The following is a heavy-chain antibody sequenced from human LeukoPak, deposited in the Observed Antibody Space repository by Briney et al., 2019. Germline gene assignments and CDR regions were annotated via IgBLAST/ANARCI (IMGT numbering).Heavy chain of an antibody. CDR1: GFTFSSYS. D-gene: IGHD6-25*01. CDR3: ARASGDFDY. CDR2: ISSSSSTI. J-gene: IGHJ4*02. V-gene: IGHV3-48*01. Sequence: GGSLRLSCAASGFTFSSYSMNWVRQAPGKGLEWVSYISSSSSTIYYADSVKGRFTISRDNAKNSLYLQMNSLRAEDTAVYYCARASGDFDYWGQGTLVTVSP.